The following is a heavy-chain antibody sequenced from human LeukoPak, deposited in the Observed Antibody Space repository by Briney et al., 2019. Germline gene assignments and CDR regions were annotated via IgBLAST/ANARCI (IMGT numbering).Heavy chain of an antibody. V-gene: IGHV3-30-3*01. CDR1: GFTVSSNY. CDR3: ARDGGFGELLPDY. D-gene: IGHD3-10*01. CDR2: ISYDGSNK. J-gene: IGHJ4*02. Sequence: GGSLRLSCAASGFTVSSNYISWVRQAPGKGLEWVAVISYDGSNKYYADSVKGRFTISRDNSKNTLYLQMNSLRAEDTAVYYCARDGGFGELLPDYWGQGTLVTVSS.